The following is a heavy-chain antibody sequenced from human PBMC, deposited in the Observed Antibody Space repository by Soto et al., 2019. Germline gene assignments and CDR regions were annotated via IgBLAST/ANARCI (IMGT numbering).Heavy chain of an antibody. Sequence: ASVMVSCKASGYTFTSYDINWVRQATGQGLEWMGWMNPNSGNTGYAQKFQGRVTMTRNTSISTAYMELSSLRSEDTAVYYCARLSSGSYYNAYYYGMDVWGQGTTVTVSS. D-gene: IGHD3-10*01. J-gene: IGHJ6*02. V-gene: IGHV1-8*01. CDR2: MNPNSGNT. CDR3: ARLSSGSYYNAYYYGMDV. CDR1: GYTFTSYD.